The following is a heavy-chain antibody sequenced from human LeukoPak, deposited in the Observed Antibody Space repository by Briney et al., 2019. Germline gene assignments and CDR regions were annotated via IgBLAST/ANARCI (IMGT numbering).Heavy chain of an antibody. Sequence: PGRSLRLSCAASGFTFDDYAMHWVRQAPGKGLEWVSGISWNSGSIDYADSVKGRFTISRDNAKNSLYLQMNSLRSEDTALYYCAKDKSLGDQSYYGMDVWGQGTTVTVSS. D-gene: IGHD2-2*01. J-gene: IGHJ6*02. CDR2: ISWNSGSI. CDR3: AKDKSLGDQSYYGMDV. V-gene: IGHV3-9*01. CDR1: GFTFDDYA.